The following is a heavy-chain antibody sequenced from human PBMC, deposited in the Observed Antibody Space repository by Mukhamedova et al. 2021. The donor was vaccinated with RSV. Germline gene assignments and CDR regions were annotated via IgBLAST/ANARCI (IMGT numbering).Heavy chain of an antibody. D-gene: IGHD2-15*01. J-gene: IGHJ6*02. V-gene: IGHV5-10-1*01. CDR3: ARPGYCSGGSCSTPYYYYYGMDV. Sequence: GKGLEWMGRIDPSDSYTNYSPSFQGHVTISADKSISTAYLQWSSLQASDTAMYYCARPGYCSGGSCSTPYYYYYGMDVWGQGTTV. CDR2: IDPSDSYT.